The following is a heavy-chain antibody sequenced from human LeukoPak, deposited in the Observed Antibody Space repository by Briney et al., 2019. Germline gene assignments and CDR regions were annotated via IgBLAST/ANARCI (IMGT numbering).Heavy chain of an antibody. CDR1: GFTFSGYG. J-gene: IGHJ3*02. V-gene: IGHV3-30*03. D-gene: IGHD6-6*01. CDR2: ISYDGHNE. Sequence: GGSLRLSCAASGFTFSGYGMHWVRQAPGKGLEWVAVISYDGHNEYYADSVKGRFTISRDNSKNTVYVQMNSLRAEDTAVYYCARKWYSSSADDAFDIWGQGTMVTVSS. CDR3: ARKWYSSSADDAFDI.